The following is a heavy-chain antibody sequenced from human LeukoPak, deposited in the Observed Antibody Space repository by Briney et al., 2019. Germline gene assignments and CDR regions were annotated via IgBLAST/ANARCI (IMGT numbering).Heavy chain of an antibody. CDR3: TRDGYNSAFDY. Sequence: GGSLRLSCVASGFTFSGSAMHWVRQASGKGLEWVGRIRSKANSYATVYAASVKGRFTISRDDSKNTAYLQMSSLKTEDTAVYYCTRDGYNSAFDYWGQGTLVTVSS. V-gene: IGHV3-73*01. J-gene: IGHJ4*02. CDR2: IRSKANSYAT. CDR1: GFTFSGSA. D-gene: IGHD5-24*01.